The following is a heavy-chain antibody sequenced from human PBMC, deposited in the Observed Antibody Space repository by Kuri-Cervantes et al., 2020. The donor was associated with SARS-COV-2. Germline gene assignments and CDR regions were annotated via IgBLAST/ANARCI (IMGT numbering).Heavy chain of an antibody. CDR1: GFTFSSYS. V-gene: IGHV3-21*01. D-gene: IGHD5-24*01. CDR3: ARDLKESKGMDFDY. CDR2: ISSSSSYI. Sequence: GESLKISCAASGFTFSSYSMNWVRQAPGKGLKWVSSISSSSSYIYYADSVKGRFTISRDNAKNSLYLQMNSLRAEDTAVYYCARDLKESKGMDFDYWGQGTLVTVSS. J-gene: IGHJ4*02.